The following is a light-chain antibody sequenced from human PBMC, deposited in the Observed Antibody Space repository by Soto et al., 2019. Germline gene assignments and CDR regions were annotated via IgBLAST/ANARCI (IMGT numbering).Light chain of an antibody. CDR2: DVI. Sequence: ALTQPASVSGSPGQSITISCTGTSSDVGGYNYVSWYQQHPGKAPKLMIYDVINRPSGVSNRFSGSKSGNTASLTISGLQAEDEADYYCSSYTSSSTYVFGTGTKLTVL. V-gene: IGLV2-14*01. CDR1: SSDVGGYNY. CDR3: SSYTSSSTYV. J-gene: IGLJ1*01.